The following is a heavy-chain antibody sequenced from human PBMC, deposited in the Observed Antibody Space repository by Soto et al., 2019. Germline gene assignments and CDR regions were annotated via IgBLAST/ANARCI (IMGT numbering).Heavy chain of an antibody. V-gene: IGHV3-23*01. D-gene: IGHD2-2*01. CDR3: AKAGYCSSATCATRYYYMDV. CDR1: GFTFSSYA. J-gene: IGHJ6*03. CDR2: ISGSGGST. Sequence: EVQLLESGGGLVQPGGSLRLSCAASGFTFSSYAMGWVRQAPGKGLEWVSAISGSGGSTYYADSVEGRFTISRDNSKNTLYLQMNSLRAEDTAEYYCAKAGYCSSATCATRYYYMDVWGKGTTVTVS.